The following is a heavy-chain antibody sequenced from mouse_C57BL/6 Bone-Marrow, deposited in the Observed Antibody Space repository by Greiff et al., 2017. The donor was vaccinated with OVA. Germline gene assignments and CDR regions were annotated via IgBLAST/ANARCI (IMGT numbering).Heavy chain of an antibody. J-gene: IGHJ4*01. D-gene: IGHD2-3*01. CDR3: TRDRGYYVDAMDY. CDR2: ISSGGDYT. CDR1: GFTFSSYA. V-gene: IGHV5-9-1*02. Sequence: DVMLVESGEGLVKPGGSLKLSCAASGFTFSSYAMSWVRQTPEKRLEWVAYISSGGDYTNYADNFKGRFTMSRDNAWNTLYLQISSLKSEDTAMYYCTRDRGYYVDAMDYWGQGTLVTVSS.